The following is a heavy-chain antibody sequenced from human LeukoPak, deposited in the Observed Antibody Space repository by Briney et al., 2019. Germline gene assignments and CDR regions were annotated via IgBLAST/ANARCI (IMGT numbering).Heavy chain of an antibody. CDR2: INHSGST. V-gene: IGHV4-34*01. CDR1: GGSFSGYY. D-gene: IGHD5-24*01. Sequence: SETLSLTCAVYGGSFSGYYWSWIRQPPGKGREWIGEINHSGSTNYNPSLKRRVTISVDPSKNQFSLKLSSVTAADTAVYYCARMGGRWLQSQVDYWGQGTLVTVSS. J-gene: IGHJ4*02. CDR3: ARMGGRWLQSQVDY.